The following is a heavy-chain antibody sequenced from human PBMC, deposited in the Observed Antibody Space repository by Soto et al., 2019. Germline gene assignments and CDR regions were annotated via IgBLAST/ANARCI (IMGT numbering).Heavy chain of an antibody. V-gene: IGHV3-30-3*01. CDR3: ARDVSGAYCGGDCYSGWFDP. CDR2: ISYDGSNK. J-gene: IGHJ5*02. D-gene: IGHD2-21*02. Sequence: QVQLVESGGGVVQPGRSLRLSCAASGFTFSSYAMHWVRQAPGKGLEWVAVISYDGSNKYYADSVKGRFTISRDNSKNTLYLQMISLRAEDTAVYYCARDVSGAYCGGDCYSGWFDPWGQGTLVTVSS. CDR1: GFTFSSYA.